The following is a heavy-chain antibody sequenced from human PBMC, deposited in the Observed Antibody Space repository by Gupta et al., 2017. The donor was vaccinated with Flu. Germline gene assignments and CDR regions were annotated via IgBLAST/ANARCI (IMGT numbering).Heavy chain of an antibody. D-gene: IGHD6-13*01. Sequence: QVQLQESGPGLVKPSGTLSLPCAVPGGSISSSNWWSWVRQPPGKGLEWIGEIYHSGSTNYNPSLKSRVIISVDKSKNQFSLKMSSVTAADTAVYCCARDPSTYSSTAGGYFDYWGQGTLVTVSS. CDR1: GGSISSSNW. CDR3: ARDPSTYSSTAGGYFDY. V-gene: IGHV4-4*01. J-gene: IGHJ4*02. CDR2: IYHSGST.